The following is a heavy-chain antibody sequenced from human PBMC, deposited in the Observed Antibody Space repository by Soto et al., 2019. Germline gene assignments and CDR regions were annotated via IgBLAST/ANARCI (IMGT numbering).Heavy chain of an antibody. D-gene: IGHD3-22*01. CDR3: ARDHYDSSGYIAFDI. Sequence: ASVKASCKASGYDFSDCYIHWLRQPRGQGLEWMCWINPNSGGTKYAPKFQGGVTMTRDTSISTAYMELSRLRSDDTAGYYCARDHYDSSGYIAFDIWGQGTMVTV. CDR2: INPNSGGT. V-gene: IGHV1-2*02. CDR1: GYDFSDCY. J-gene: IGHJ3*02.